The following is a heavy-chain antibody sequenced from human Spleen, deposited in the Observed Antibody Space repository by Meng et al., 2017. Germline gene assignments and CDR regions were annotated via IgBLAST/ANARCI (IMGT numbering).Heavy chain of an antibody. CDR1: GFTFSSYA. Sequence: GESLKISCAASGFTFSSYAMSWVRQAPGKGLEWVSGIGGSGGGTHYADSVKGRFTISRDNSKNTLYLQMNSLRAEDTAVYYCAKKWGSGSPYFDYWGQGTLVTVSS. D-gene: IGHD3-10*01. V-gene: IGHV3-23*01. CDR3: AKKWGSGSPYFDY. J-gene: IGHJ4*02. CDR2: IGGSGGGT.